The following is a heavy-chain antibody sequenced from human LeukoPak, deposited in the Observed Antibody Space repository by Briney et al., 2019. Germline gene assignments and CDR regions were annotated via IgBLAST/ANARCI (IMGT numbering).Heavy chain of an antibody. V-gene: IGHV1-46*01. Sequence: ASVKVSCKASGYTFTSYYMYWVRQAPGQGLEWMGIINPSGGSTSYAQKFQGRVTMTRDTSTSTVYMELSSLRSEDTAVYYCARVHEAVAGRRGAFDIWGQGTMVTVSS. CDR3: ARVHEAVAGRRGAFDI. J-gene: IGHJ3*02. CDR2: INPSGGST. D-gene: IGHD6-19*01. CDR1: GYTFTSYY.